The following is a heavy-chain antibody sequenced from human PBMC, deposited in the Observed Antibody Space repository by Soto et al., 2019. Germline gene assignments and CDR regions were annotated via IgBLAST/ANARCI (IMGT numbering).Heavy chain of an antibody. J-gene: IGHJ4*01. CDR1: GFTFSSYA. CDR3: ATWGDYYDIGGSDHFFEY. Sequence: PGGSLRLSCAASGFTFSSYAMSWVRQAPGKGLEWVSAISVSGGSTYYADSVKGRFTISRDKSKNTLYLQMNSLRAEDTALYYCATWGDYYDIGGSDHFFEYCGQGTLVTASS. D-gene: IGHD3-22*01. V-gene: IGHV3-23*01. CDR2: ISVSGGST.